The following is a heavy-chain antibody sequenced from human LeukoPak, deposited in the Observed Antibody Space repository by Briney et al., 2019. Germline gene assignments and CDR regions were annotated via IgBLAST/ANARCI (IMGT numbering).Heavy chain of an antibody. CDR3: ARGPGYCSSTSCYGLYMDV. Sequence: SETLSLTCTVPGGSFSSGSYYWRWLRQPPGTTREWFGRIYTSGGTNYNPSLKSRLTISVDTSKNQFSLKLSSVTAADTAVYYFARGPGYCSSTSCYGLYMDVWGKGTTVTISS. J-gene: IGHJ6*03. V-gene: IGHV4-61*02. CDR1: GGSFSSGSYY. D-gene: IGHD2-2*01. CDR2: IYTSGGT.